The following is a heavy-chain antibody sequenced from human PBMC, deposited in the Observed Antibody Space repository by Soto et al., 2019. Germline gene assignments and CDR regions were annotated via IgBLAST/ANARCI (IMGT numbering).Heavy chain of an antibody. Sequence: QVQLVQSGAEVKKPGSSVKVSCKASGGSFSSYAISWVRQAPGQGLEWMGGIIPIVGTGNYAQNFQGRVTITADESTSTAYTELSSLRSADTAMYYCARDLSAAGRPGMEVWGQGTTVTVSS. V-gene: IGHV1-69*01. J-gene: IGHJ6*02. CDR2: IIPIVGTG. CDR3: ARDLSAAGRPGMEV. CDR1: GGSFSSYA. D-gene: IGHD6-13*01.